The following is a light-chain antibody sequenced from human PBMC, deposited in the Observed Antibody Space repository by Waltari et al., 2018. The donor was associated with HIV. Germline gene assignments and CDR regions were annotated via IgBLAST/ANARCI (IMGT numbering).Light chain of an antibody. Sequence: QSALTQPRSVSGSPGQSVPISCTGTSSDVGGYNFVSWYQQHPGKAPKLMIYDVTQRPSCAPDRFSGSKSENTASLTISGLQAEDEADYYCCSDAGKSTFPFGGGTSLTVL. CDR1: SSDVGGYNF. CDR3: CSDAGKSTFP. V-gene: IGLV2-11*01. J-gene: IGLJ2*01. CDR2: DVT.